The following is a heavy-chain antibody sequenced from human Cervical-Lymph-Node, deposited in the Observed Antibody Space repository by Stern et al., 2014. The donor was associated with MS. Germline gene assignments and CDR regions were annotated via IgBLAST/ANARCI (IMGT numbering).Heavy chain of an antibody. CDR2: LDSQDGET. Sequence: QVQLVPSGTEVKKPGASVKVSCTVTGNTLSEFYIHWVRQPPGHALQWVVGLDSQDGETIYAQNVQDRVSLNEDTSTDTAYMELSGLRSEDTAVYYCATRSSGGNSVWWYFDLWGRGTLVTVSS. J-gene: IGHJ2*01. CDR1: GNTLSEFY. D-gene: IGHD4-23*01. V-gene: IGHV1-24*01. CDR3: ATRSSGGNSVWWYFDL.